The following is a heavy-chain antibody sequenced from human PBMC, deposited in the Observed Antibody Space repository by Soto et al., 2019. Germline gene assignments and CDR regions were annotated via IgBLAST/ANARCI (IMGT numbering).Heavy chain of an antibody. CDR2: IYASGSP. CDR3: ARGVVASHPHY. CDR1: GGSVSVYY. D-gene: IGHD2-15*01. J-gene: IGHJ4*02. Sequence: SETLSLTCTISGGSVSVYYWSWIRQSTGQGLEWIGYIYASGSPYYNPSLRSRVTISADTSKNQISLKLTSPTAADTAVYYCARGVVASHPHYCGRGPLVTVSS. V-gene: IGHV4-59*02.